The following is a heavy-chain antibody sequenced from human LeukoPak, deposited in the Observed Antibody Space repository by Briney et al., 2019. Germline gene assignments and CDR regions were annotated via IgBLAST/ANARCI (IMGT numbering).Heavy chain of an antibody. CDR2: INHSGST. CDR3: ARSPYSSVPYWYFDL. J-gene: IGHJ2*01. Sequence: SETLSLTCAVYGGSFSGYYWSLIRQPPGKGLEWIGEINHSGSTNYNPSLKSRVTISVDTSKKLFSLKLSSVTAADTAVYYCARSPYSSVPYWYFDLWGRGTLVTVSS. V-gene: IGHV4-34*01. D-gene: IGHD6-19*01. CDR1: GGSFSGYY.